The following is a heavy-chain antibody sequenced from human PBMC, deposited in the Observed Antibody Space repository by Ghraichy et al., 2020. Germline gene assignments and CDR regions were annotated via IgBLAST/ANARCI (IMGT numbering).Heavy chain of an antibody. CDR3: ARDNYDYSKHQNDGFDI. Sequence: SQTLSLTCAVSGASISSDDDSWVWIRQPPGQGLEWIGGIYYSGGTRYKPSLKSRVSISADKSKNHFSLNLNFVTAADTAVYFCARDNYDYSKHQNDGFDIWGKGTMVTVSS. D-gene: IGHD3-16*01. V-gene: IGHV4-30-2*01. J-gene: IGHJ3*02. CDR2: IYYSGGT. CDR1: GASISSDDDS.